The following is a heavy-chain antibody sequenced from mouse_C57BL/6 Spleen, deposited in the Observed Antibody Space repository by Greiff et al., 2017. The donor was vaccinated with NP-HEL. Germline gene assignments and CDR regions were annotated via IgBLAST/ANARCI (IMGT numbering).Heavy chain of an antibody. CDR2: IYPGDGDT. CDR1: GYAFSSYW. CDR3: ARHGNYFYAMDY. D-gene: IGHD2-1*01. J-gene: IGHJ4*01. Sequence: QVQLKESGAELVKPGASVKISCKASGYAFSSYWMNWVKQRPGKGLEWIGQIYPGDGDTNYNGKFKGKATLTADKSSSTAYMQLSSLTSEDSAVYFCARHGNYFYAMDYWGQGTSVTVSS. V-gene: IGHV1-80*01.